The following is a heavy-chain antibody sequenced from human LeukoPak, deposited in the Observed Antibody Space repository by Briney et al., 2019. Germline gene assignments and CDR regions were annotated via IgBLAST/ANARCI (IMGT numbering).Heavy chain of an antibody. V-gene: IGHV3-7*01. CDR1: GFTFSNYW. Sequence: GGSLRLSCAASGFTFSNYWMSRVRQAPGKGLEWVAKINQDGSEKHDVDSVKGRFIISRDNGENSLHLQMNSLRAEDTAVYYCARSGYSSGWYVGPPDYWGQGTLVTVSS. CDR2: INQDGSEK. D-gene: IGHD6-19*01. CDR3: ARSGYSSGWYVGPPDY. J-gene: IGHJ4*02.